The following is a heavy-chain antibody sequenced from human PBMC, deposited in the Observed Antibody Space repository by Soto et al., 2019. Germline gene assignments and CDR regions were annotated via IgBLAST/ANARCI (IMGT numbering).Heavy chain of an antibody. V-gene: IGHV1-46*01. D-gene: IGHD2-15*01. CDR3: AREALVVPTLGVFDI. Sequence: ASVKVSCKASGYTFTCYYMYWVRQAPGQGLEWMGIINPRGGSTSNEQKFQGRVTMTRDTSTSTVYMELSSLRSEDTAVYYCAREALVVPTLGVFDIRGQGTMVTVSS. CDR1: GYTFTCYY. CDR2: INPRGGST. J-gene: IGHJ3*02.